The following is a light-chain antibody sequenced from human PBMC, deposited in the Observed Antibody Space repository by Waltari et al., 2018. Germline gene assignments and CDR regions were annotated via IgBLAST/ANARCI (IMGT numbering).Light chain of an antibody. J-gene: IGKJ2*01. CDR3: QRYGSSPPVYT. CDR1: QSVSSSY. Sequence: EVVLTQFPGTLSLSPGEIAILSCRTSQSVSSSYLAWYQQKPGQAPRLLIYATSTRVTGAPDRFSGSGSGTDFALSISRLEPEDFAVYFCQRYGSSPPVYTFGPGTKLVIK. V-gene: IGKV3-20*01. CDR2: ATS.